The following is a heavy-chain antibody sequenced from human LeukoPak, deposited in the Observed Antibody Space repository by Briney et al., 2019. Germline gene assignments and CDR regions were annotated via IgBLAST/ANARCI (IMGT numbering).Heavy chain of an antibody. Sequence: GGSLRLSCAASGFTFSTFGMHWVRQAPGKGLEWVSVLYSDGNTKYADSVQGRFTISRDNSKNTLYLEMNSLSPDDTAVYYCARGVEPLAANTLAYWGQGTLVTVSS. J-gene: IGHJ4*02. CDR3: ARGVEPLAANTLAY. CDR2: LYSDGNT. V-gene: IGHV3-NL1*01. CDR1: GFTFSTFG. D-gene: IGHD1-14*01.